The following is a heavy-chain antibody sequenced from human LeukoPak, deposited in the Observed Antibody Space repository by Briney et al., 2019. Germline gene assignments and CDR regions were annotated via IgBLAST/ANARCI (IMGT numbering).Heavy chain of an antibody. CDR3: ARVTPPNSSSWYQRPYNYFDP. D-gene: IGHD6-13*01. V-gene: IGHV3-11*04. J-gene: IGHJ5*02. CDR1: GFTFSIYS. CDR2: ISGAAGST. Sequence: GGSLRLSCAASGFTFSIYSISWIRQAPGKGLEWVSLISGAAGSTHYADSVKGRFTISRDNAKNSLYLQMNSLRAEDTAVYYCARVTPPNSSSWYQRPYNYFDPWGQGTLVTVSS.